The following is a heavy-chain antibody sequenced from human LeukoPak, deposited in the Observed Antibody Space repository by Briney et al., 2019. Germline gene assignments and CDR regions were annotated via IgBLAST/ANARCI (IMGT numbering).Heavy chain of an antibody. J-gene: IGHJ4*02. D-gene: IGHD1-1*01. Sequence: KPSETLSLTCAVYGGSFSGYYWSWIRQPPGKGLEWIGEINHSGSTNYNPSLKSRVTISADKSISTAYLQWSSLQASDTAIYYCAGPASWYSGINWGQGTLVTVSS. CDR2: INHSGST. V-gene: IGHV4-34*01. CDR3: AGPASWYSGIN. CDR1: GGSFSGYY.